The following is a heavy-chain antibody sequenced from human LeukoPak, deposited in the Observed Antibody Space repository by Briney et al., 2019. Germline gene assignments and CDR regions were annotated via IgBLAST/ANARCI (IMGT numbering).Heavy chain of an antibody. J-gene: IGHJ6*04. CDR1: GGSISSYY. V-gene: IGHV4-59*08. CDR3: ARQRFGMDV. CDR2: IYYSGST. Sequence: SETLSLTCTVSGGSISSYYWSWIRQPPGGGLEWIGYIYYSGSTNYNPSLKSRVTISVDTSKNQFSLKLSSVTAADTAVYYCARQRFGMDVWGKGTTVTVSS.